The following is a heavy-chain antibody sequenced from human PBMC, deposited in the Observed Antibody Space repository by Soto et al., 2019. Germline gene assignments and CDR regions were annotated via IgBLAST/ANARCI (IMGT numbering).Heavy chain of an antibody. Sequence: SETLSLTCAVSGGSISSSNWWSWVRQPPGKGLEWIGEIYHSGSTNYNPSLKSRVTTSVDKSKNQFSLKLSSVIAADTAVYYCARVSGSYYYGMDVWGQGTTVTVSS. CDR3: ARVSGSYYYGMDV. CDR2: IYHSGST. D-gene: IGHD1-26*01. V-gene: IGHV4-4*02. J-gene: IGHJ6*02. CDR1: GGSISSSNW.